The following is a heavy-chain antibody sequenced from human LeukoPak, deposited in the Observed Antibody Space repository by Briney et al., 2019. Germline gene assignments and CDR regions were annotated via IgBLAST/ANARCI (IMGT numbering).Heavy chain of an antibody. CDR1: GGSISSGSYY. CDR2: IYTSGST. J-gene: IGHJ3*02. CDR3: ARSSWSTTDADDAFDI. D-gene: IGHD4-17*01. Sequence: SETLSLTCTVSGGSISSGSYYWSWIRQPAGKGLEWIGRIYTSGSTNYNPSLKSRVTISVDTSKNQFSLKLSSVTAADTAVYYCARSSWSTTDADDAFDIWGQGTMVTVSS. V-gene: IGHV4-61*02.